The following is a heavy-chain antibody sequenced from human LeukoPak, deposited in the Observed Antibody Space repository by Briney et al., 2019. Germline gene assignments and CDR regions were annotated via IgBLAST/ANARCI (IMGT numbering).Heavy chain of an antibody. Sequence: GGSLRLSCAASGFTFSTYSMNWVRQAPGKGLEWVSYISSSSSTIYYADSVKGRFTISRDNAKNSLYLQMNSLRAEDTAVYYCARTSGYDSPRSLDYWGQGTLVTVSS. J-gene: IGHJ4*02. V-gene: IGHV3-48*01. CDR1: GFTFSTYS. D-gene: IGHD5-12*01. CDR2: ISSSSSTI. CDR3: ARTSGYDSPRSLDY.